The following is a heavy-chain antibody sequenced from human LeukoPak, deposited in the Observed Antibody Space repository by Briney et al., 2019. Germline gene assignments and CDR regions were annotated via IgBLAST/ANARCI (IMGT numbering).Heavy chain of an antibody. CDR2: ISGSGGTT. D-gene: IGHD3-22*01. V-gene: IGHV3-23*01. Sequence: GGSLRLSCAASGFTFSSYAMSWVRQAPGKGLEWVSAISGSGGTTYYADSVKGRFTFSRDNSKNTLYLQMNSLRAEDTAVYYCAEEEGYYYDSGGYYVEYFQHWGQGTLVTVSS. J-gene: IGHJ1*01. CDR3: AEEEGYYYDSGGYYVEYFQH. CDR1: GFTFSSYA.